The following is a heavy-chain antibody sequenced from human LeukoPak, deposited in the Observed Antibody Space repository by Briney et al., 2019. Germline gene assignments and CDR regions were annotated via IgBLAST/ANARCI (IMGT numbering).Heavy chain of an antibody. CDR1: GFIVSNNY. CDR2: ISGSGGST. J-gene: IGHJ4*02. V-gene: IGHV3-23*01. Sequence: GGSLRLSCAASGFIVSNNYMSWVRQAPGKGLEWVSVISGSGGSTYYADSVKGRFTISRDNSKNTLYLQMNSLRAEDTAVYYCAKDGDIVATHWGQGTLVTVSS. D-gene: IGHD5-12*01. CDR3: AKDGDIVATH.